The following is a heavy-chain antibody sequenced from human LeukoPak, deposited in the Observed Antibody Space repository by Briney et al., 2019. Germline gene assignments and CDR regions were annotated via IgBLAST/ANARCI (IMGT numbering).Heavy chain of an antibody. CDR1: GFTFSSYG. D-gene: IGHD3-16*01. J-gene: IGHJ4*02. CDR2: ISSSGSTI. V-gene: IGHV3-48*04. Sequence: GGSLRLSCAASGFTFSSYGMNWVRQAPGKGLEWVSYISSSGSTIYYADSVKGRFTISRDNAKNSLYLQMNSLRAEDTAVYYCARDGNYDYVWSSHKDYFDYWGQGTLVTVSS. CDR3: ARDGNYDYVWSSHKDYFDY.